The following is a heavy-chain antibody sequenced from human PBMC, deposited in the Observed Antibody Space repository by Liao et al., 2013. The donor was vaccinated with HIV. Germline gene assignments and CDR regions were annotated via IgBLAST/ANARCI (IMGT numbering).Heavy chain of an antibody. CDR1: GGSFSGYY. CDR3: ARRGELNFAKKYYFDY. CDR2: INHSGIT. D-gene: IGHD1-1*01. V-gene: IGHV4-34*01. J-gene: IGHJ4*02. Sequence: QVQLQQWGAGLLKPSETLSLTCAVYGGSFSGYYWSWIRQPPGKGLEWIGEINHSGITNYNPSLKSRVTISVDTSKNQFSLKLSSVTAADTAVYYCARRGELNFAKKYYFDYWGQGTLVTVSS.